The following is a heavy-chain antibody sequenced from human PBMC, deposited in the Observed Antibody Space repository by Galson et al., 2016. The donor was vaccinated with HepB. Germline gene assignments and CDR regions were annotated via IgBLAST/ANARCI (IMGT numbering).Heavy chain of an antibody. CDR2: MNPNNGNT. CDR1: GYTFTSYD. CDR3: ARGLKVVGFCRYGVCYEGGGNLDY. D-gene: IGHD2-8*01. J-gene: IGHJ4*02. Sequence: SVKVSCKASGYTFTSYDIIWVRQATGQGLEWMGWMNPNNGNTGYAQKFQDRVTMTRNTSISTAYMELSNLRSEDTAVYYCARGLKVVGFCRYGVCYEGGGNLDYWGQGTLVTVSS. V-gene: IGHV1-8*01.